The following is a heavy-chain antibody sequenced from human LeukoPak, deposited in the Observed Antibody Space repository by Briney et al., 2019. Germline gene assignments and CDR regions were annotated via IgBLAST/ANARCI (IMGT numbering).Heavy chain of an antibody. D-gene: IGHD3-3*01. CDR2: IYYSGST. J-gene: IGHJ4*02. V-gene: IGHV4-38-2*01. Sequence: PGGSLRLSCAASGFTVSSNYMSWVRQPPGKGLEWIGSIYYSGSTYYNPSLKSRVTISVDTSKNQFSLKLSSVTAADTAVYYCARIYDFWSGYLDYWGQGTLVTVSS. CDR1: GFTVSSNY. CDR3: ARIYDFWSGYLDY.